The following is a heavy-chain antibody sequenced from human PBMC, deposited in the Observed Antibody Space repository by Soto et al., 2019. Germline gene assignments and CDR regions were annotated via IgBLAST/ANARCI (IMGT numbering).Heavy chain of an antibody. J-gene: IGHJ4*02. CDR2: INPSGGST. CDR1: GYTFTSYY. Sequence: ASVKVSCKASGYTFTSYYMHWVRQAPGQGLEWMGIINPSGGSTSYAQKFQGRVTMTRDTSTSTVYMDLSSLRSEDTAVYYCARSSMVTDFDYWGQGTLVTVSS. V-gene: IGHV1-46*01. D-gene: IGHD5-18*01. CDR3: ARSSMVTDFDY.